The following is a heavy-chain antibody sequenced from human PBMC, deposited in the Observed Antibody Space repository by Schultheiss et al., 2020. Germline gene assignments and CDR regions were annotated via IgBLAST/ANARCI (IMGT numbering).Heavy chain of an antibody. CDR1: GGSISSSSYY. CDR2: IYYSGST. D-gene: IGHD4-17*01. Sequence: SQTLSLTCTVSGGSISSSSYYWGWIRQPPGKGLEWIWSIYYSGSTNYNPSLKSRVTISVDTSKNQFSLKLSSVTAADTAVYYCARDKGYGDADAFDIWGQEKMVTVSS. J-gene: IGHJ3*02. CDR3: ARDKGYGDADAFDI. V-gene: IGHV4-39*07.